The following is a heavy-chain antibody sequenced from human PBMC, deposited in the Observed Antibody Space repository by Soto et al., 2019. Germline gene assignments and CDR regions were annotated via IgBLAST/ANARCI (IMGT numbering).Heavy chain of an antibody. CDR3: AKDPPGYCSGGSCRSYYFDY. CDR1: GFTFSSYA. D-gene: IGHD2-15*01. V-gene: IGHV3-23*01. J-gene: IGHJ4*02. CDR2: ISGSGGST. Sequence: PGGSLRLSCAASGFTFSSYAMSWVRQAPGKGLEWVSAISGSGGSTYYADSVKGRFTISRDNSKNTLYLQMNSLRAEDTAVYYCAKDPPGYCSGGSCRSYYFDYWGQGALVTVS.